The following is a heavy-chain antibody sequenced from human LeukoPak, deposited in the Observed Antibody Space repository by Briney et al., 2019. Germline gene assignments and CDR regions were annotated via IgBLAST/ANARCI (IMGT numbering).Heavy chain of an antibody. CDR1: EFTSSNYS. Sequence: GGSLRLSCAASEFTSSNYSMNWVRKAPGKGLEWVSYISSTSGTIYYADSVKGRFTISRDNAKNSLYLQMNSLRAEDTAVYYCARTRYYYGFDFWGQGTMVTVSS. V-gene: IGHV3-48*01. CDR3: ARTRYYYGFDF. CDR2: ISSTSGTI. J-gene: IGHJ3*01. D-gene: IGHD2/OR15-2a*01.